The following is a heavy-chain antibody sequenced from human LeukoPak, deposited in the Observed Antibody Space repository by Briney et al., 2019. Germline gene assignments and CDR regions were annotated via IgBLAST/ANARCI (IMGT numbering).Heavy chain of an antibody. CDR2: IYYSGST. Sequence: SETLSLTCTVSGGPMSPYHWGWIRQPPGKGLEWTGYIYYSGSTNYNPSLESRVTISVDTSKNQFSLKLSSVTAADTAVYYCARHAISRQLWFDYWGQGTLVTVSS. V-gene: IGHV4-59*08. CDR3: ARHAISRQLWFDY. D-gene: IGHD5-18*01. J-gene: IGHJ4*02. CDR1: GGPMSPYH.